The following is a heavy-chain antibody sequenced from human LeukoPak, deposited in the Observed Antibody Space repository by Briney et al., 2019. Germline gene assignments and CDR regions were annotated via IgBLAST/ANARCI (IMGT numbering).Heavy chain of an antibody. J-gene: IGHJ4*02. CDR3: ARDPGYDYVWGSYRGDFDY. CDR2: INPNSGGT. D-gene: IGHD3-16*02. Sequence: ASVKVSCKASGYTFTGYYMHWVRQAPGQGLEWMGWINPNSGGTNYAQKFQGRVTMTRDTSISTAYMELSRLRSDDTAVYYCARDPGYDYVWGSYRGDFDYWGQGTLVTVSS. V-gene: IGHV1-2*02. CDR1: GYTFTGYY.